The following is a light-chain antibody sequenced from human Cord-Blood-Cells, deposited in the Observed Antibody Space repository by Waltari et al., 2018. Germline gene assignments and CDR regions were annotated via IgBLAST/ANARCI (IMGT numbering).Light chain of an antibody. J-gene: IGLJ2*01. CDR1: KVGDKY. Sequence: SYELTHPPSVSVSPGQTASITCAGDKVGDKYVCWYQQKPGQSPVLVIYQDTKRPSGIPERFSGSNSGNTATLTISGTQAMDEADYYCQAWDSSTAVFGGGTKLTVL. CDR3: QAWDSSTAV. CDR2: QDT. V-gene: IGLV3-1*01.